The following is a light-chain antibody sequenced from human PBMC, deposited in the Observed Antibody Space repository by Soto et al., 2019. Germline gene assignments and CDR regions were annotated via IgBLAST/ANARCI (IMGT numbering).Light chain of an antibody. CDR3: VLYTGSLPV. J-gene: IGLJ7*01. V-gene: IGLV8-61*01. CDR2: STN. CDR1: SGSVSTSYY. Sequence: QAVVTQEPSFSVSPGGTVKLTCGLSSGSVSTSYYPSWYQQTPGQAPRTLIYSTNTRSSGVPDRFSGSILGNKAALTITGAQADDESDYYCVLYTGSLPVFGGGTQLTVL.